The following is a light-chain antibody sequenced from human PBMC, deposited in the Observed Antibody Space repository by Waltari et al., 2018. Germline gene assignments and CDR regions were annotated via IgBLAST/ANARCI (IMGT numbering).Light chain of an antibody. V-gene: IGLV2-14*03. Sequence: QSALTQPASVSGSPGQSIPISCPGTSSDVGGYNYVSWYQQHPGKAPKLMIYDVSNRPSGVSNRFSGSKSGNTASLTISGLQAEDEADYYCSSYTSSSTLEVVFGGGTKLTVL. CDR2: DVS. J-gene: IGLJ2*01. CDR3: SSYTSSSTLEVV. CDR1: SSDVGGYNY.